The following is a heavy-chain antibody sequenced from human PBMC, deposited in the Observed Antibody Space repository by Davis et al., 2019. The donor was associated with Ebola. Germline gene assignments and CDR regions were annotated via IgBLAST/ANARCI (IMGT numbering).Heavy chain of an antibody. D-gene: IGHD2-15*01. Sequence: GGSLRLSCAASGFTFSSYSMNWVRQAPGKGLEWVSSISSSSSYIYYADSVKGRFTISRDNAKNSLCLQMKSLRAEDTAVYYCARVRGGGYCSGGSCYVDYWGQGTLVTVSS. CDR1: GFTFSSYS. CDR2: ISSSSSYI. CDR3: ARVRGGGYCSGGSCYVDY. V-gene: IGHV3-21*01. J-gene: IGHJ4*02.